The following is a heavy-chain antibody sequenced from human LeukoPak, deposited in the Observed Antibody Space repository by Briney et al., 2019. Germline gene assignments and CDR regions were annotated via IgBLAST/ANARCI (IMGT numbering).Heavy chain of an antibody. Sequence: SETLSLTCTVSGGSISSYYWSWIRQPPGKGLEWIGYIYTSGSTNYNPSPKSRVTISVDTSKNQFSLKLSSVTAADTAVYYCARSVVVITTFPYYYYYMDVWGKGTTVTVSS. J-gene: IGHJ6*03. V-gene: IGHV4-4*09. CDR3: ARSVVVITTFPYYYYYMDV. D-gene: IGHD3-22*01. CDR1: GGSISSYY. CDR2: IYTSGST.